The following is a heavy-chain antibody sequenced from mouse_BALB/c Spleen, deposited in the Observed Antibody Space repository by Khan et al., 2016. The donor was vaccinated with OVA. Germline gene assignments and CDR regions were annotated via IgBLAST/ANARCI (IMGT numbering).Heavy chain of an antibody. Sequence: QIQLVQSGPELKKPGETVRISCKASGYTFTNAGMQWVQKMPGKGLKWIGWINTHSGVPKYAEDFKGRFAFSLETSASTVYLQITNLKTEDTATYCCARGGGAYNRNDGGAMDYWGQGTSVTVSS. D-gene: IGHD2-14*01. CDR2: INTHSGVP. J-gene: IGHJ4*01. CDR1: GYTFTNAG. CDR3: ARGGGAYNRNDGGAMDY. V-gene: IGHV9-4*02.